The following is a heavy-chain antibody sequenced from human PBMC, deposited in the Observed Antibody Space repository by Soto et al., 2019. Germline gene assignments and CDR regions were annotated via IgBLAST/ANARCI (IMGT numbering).Heavy chain of an antibody. J-gene: IGHJ4*02. Sequence: SETLSLTCTVSGGSISSGGYYWSWIRQHPGKGLEWIGCIYYSGNTYYKPSLRSRISISVDTSKNQFSLKLGSVTAADTAVYYCARDKEYCSGGSCYRSFDSWGQGTLVTVSS. CDR1: GGSISSGGYY. CDR2: IYYSGNT. D-gene: IGHD2-15*01. V-gene: IGHV4-31*03. CDR3: ARDKEYCSGGSCYRSFDS.